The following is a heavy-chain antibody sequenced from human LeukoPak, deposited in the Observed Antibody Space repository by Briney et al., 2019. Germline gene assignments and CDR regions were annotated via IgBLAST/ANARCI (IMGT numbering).Heavy chain of an antibody. J-gene: IGHJ4*02. D-gene: IGHD5-18*01. Sequence: PGGSLRLSCVASGFTFSSYGMHWVRQAPGKGLEWVAVISYDGSNKYYADSVKGRFTISRDNSKNTLYLQMNSLRAEDTAVYYCAIRGYSYGYGFDYWGQGTLVTVSS. V-gene: IGHV3-30*03. CDR1: GFTFSSYG. CDR2: ISYDGSNK. CDR3: AIRGYSYGYGFDY.